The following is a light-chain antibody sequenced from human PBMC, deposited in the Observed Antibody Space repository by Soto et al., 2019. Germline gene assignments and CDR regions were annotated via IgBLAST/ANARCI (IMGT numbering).Light chain of an antibody. Sequence: QSVLTQPASVSGSPGQSISIYCTGTSSDVGIYDYVSWYQHHPGKAPKLMVYEVTNRPSGVSNRFSGSKSGNTASLTISGLQAEDAADYYCTSFSSDSTPLVFGGGTKLTVL. CDR3: TSFSSDSTPLV. V-gene: IGLV2-14*01. CDR1: SSDVGIYDY. J-gene: IGLJ2*01. CDR2: EVT.